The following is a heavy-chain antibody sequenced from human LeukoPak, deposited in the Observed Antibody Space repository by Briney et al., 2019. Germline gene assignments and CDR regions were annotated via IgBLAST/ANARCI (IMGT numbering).Heavy chain of an antibody. J-gene: IGHJ3*02. CDR1: GGTFSSYA. CDR3: ARIRRVVTANDAFEI. Sequence: SVKVSCKASGGTFSSYAISWVRQAPGQGLEWMGGIIPIFGTANYAQKFQGRVTITADESTSTAYMELSSLRSEDTAVYYCARIRRVVTANDAFEIWGQGTVVTVSS. D-gene: IGHD2-21*02. CDR2: IIPIFGTA. V-gene: IGHV1-69*13.